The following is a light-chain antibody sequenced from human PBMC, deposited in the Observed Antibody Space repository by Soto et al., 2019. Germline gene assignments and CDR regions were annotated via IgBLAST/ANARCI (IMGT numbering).Light chain of an antibody. V-gene: IGKV1-5*03. Sequence: DIQMTQSPSTLSASVGDRVIITCRASQNIYSWLAWYQQKPGIAPKLLIYKASTLQSGVPSRFSGSGSGTEFTLTITGLQPDDSAAYYCPQYERYPTFGQGTKVDIK. CDR3: PQYERYPT. J-gene: IGKJ1*01. CDR1: QNIYSW. CDR2: KAS.